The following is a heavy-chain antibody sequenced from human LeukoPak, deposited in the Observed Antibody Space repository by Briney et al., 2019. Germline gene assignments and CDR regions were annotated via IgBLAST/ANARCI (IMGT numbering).Heavy chain of an antibody. CDR3: ARCIVVVPAATRGHRYFDL. Sequence: SETLSLTCTVSGGSISSGGYYRSWIRQYPGKGLEWIGYIYYSGSTYYNPSLKSRVTISVDTSKNQFSLKLSSVTAADTAVYYCARCIVVVPAATRGHRYFDLWGRGTLVTVSS. D-gene: IGHD2-2*01. CDR1: GGSISSGGYY. CDR2: IYYSGST. V-gene: IGHV4-31*03. J-gene: IGHJ2*01.